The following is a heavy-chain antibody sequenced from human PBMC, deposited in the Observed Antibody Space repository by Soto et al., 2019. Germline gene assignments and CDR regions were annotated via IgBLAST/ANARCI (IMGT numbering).Heavy chain of an antibody. Sequence: QVQLLESGGDLVKPGGSLRLSCAASGFTVSGYYMAWIRQPPGKGLEWISYISGDSPDTNYADSVKGRFTISRDNAKNSLYLQMNSLRAEDTAVYFCATGQQVRMADIWGQGTMVTVSS. J-gene: IGHJ3*02. CDR1: GFTVSGYY. CDR2: ISGDSPDT. D-gene: IGHD6-13*01. CDR3: ATGQQVRMADI. V-gene: IGHV3-11*03.